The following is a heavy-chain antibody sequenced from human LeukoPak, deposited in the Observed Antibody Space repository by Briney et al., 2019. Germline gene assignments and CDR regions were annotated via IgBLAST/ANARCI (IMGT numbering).Heavy chain of an antibody. CDR1: GYTFTGYY. Sequence: ASVKVSCKASGYTFTGYYMHWVRQAPGQGLEWMGWINPNSGGTNYAQKFQGRVTMTRDTSISTAYMELSRLRSDVTAVYYCARDLGSIFGVVMKRWGQGTLVTVSS. CDR2: INPNSGGT. J-gene: IGHJ4*02. D-gene: IGHD3-3*02. CDR3: ARDLGSIFGVVMKR. V-gene: IGHV1-2*02.